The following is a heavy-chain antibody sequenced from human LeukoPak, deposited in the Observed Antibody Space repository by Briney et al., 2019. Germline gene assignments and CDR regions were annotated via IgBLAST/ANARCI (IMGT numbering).Heavy chain of an antibody. V-gene: IGHV3-33*01. CDR2: IWYDGSNK. J-gene: IGHJ4*02. CDR3: GREPGGVVYFDY. CDR1: GFSLRNSD. Sequence: GGSLRLSCAVSGFSLRNSDMRWGRQAPGKGLEWVAVIWYDGSNKYYADSVKGRFTISRDNSKNTLYLQMNTLRAEDTAVYYGGREPGGVVYFDYWGQGTLVTVSS. D-gene: IGHD3-10*01.